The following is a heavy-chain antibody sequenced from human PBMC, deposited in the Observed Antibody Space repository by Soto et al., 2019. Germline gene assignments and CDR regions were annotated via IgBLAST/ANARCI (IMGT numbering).Heavy chain of an antibody. CDR3: ARDILGVYSGNSYKYFDL. V-gene: IGHV3-33*01. D-gene: IGHD2-21*01. CDR2: IWYDGSEI. CDR1: GFIFRDYG. J-gene: IGHJ4*02. Sequence: GGSLRLSCAASGFIFRDYGMHWVRQAPGKGLEWVAVIWYDGSEIYYADSVKGRFTISRDNSENTLYLQMNSLTAEDTAVYFCARDILGVYSGNSYKYFDLWGQGTLVTVSS.